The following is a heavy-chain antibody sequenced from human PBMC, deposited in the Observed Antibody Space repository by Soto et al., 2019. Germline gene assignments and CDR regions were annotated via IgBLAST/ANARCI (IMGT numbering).Heavy chain of an antibody. CDR3: ASGYCSSTSCYADAFDI. CDR2: IKQDGSEK. V-gene: IGHV3-7*03. CDR1: GFTFSRYW. D-gene: IGHD2-2*01. J-gene: IGHJ3*02. Sequence: GGSLRLSCAASGFTFSRYWMSWVRQAPGKGLEWVANIKQDGSEKYYVDSVKGRFTISRDNAKNTLYLQMNSLRAEDTAVYYCASGYCSSTSCYADAFDIWGQGTMVTVSS.